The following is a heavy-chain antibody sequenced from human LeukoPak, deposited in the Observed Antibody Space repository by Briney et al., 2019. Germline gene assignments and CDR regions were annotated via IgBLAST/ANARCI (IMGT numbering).Heavy chain of an antibody. CDR1: GGSFSGYY. CDR3: ARHLRSLVVVKGRAFDI. V-gene: IGHV4-34*01. J-gene: IGHJ3*02. D-gene: IGHD3-22*01. CDR2: INHSGST. Sequence: SETLSLTCAVYGGSFSGYYWSWIRQPPGKGLEWIREINHSGSTNYNPSLKSRVTISVDTSKNQFSLKLSSVTAADTAVYYCARHLRSLVVVKGRAFDIWGQRTMVTVSS.